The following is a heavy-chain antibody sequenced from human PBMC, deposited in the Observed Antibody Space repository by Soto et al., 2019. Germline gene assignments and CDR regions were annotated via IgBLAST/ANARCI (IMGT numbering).Heavy chain of an antibody. V-gene: IGHV1-3*04. CDR1: GYTFISYA. Sequence: QVQLVQSGAEVKKPGASVKVSCKASGYTFISYAIHWVRQAPGQRLEWMGWINTANDNTKYSQKFQGRVTITRDTSASLVYMEVSSLRSEDTAVYYCARGSSWAHFDYWGQGTLVTVSS. CDR2: INTANDNT. D-gene: IGHD6-13*01. J-gene: IGHJ4*02. CDR3: ARGSSWAHFDY.